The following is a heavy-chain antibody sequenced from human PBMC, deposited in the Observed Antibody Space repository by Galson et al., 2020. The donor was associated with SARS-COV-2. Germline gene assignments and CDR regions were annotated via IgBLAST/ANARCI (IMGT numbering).Heavy chain of an antibody. J-gene: IGHJ3*02. V-gene: IGHV3-30*18. CDR3: AKGKWSGYYPHDAFDK. D-gene: IGHD3-3*01. Sequence: GESLRLSCVASGFTFSYYGMHWVRQAPGKGLEWVAVISYDGSNKYYAESVKGRFTISRDNSKNTLDLQMNSLRAEDTAVYYCAKGKWSGYYPHDAFDKWGQGTMVTVS. CDR2: ISYDGSNK. CDR1: GFTFSYYG.